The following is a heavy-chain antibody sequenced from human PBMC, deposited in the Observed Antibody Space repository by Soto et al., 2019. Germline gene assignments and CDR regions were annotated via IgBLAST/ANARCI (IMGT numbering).Heavy chain of an antibody. J-gene: IGHJ4*02. CDR2: ISAYNGNT. CDR3: ARDLPSSGYYSPYYY. V-gene: IGHV1-18*01. CDR1: GYTFTSYG. Sequence: ASVKVSCKASGYTFTSYGISWVRQAPGQGLEWMGWISAYNGNTNYAQKLQGRVTMTTDTSTSTAYMELRSLISDDTAVYYCARDLPSSGYYSPYYYWGQGTLVTVSS. D-gene: IGHD3-22*01.